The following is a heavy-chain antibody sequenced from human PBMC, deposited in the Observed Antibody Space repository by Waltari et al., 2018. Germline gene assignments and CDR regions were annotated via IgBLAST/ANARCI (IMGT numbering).Heavy chain of an antibody. CDR3: ARHFCSSTSCYSIDY. D-gene: IGHD2-2*02. V-gene: IGHV4-39*01. Sequence: QLQLQESGPGLVKPSETLSLTCTVSGGSISSSSYYWGWIRQPPGKGLEWIGSIYYSGTTYYNPSLKRRVTISVDTSKNQFSLKLSSVTAADTALYYCARHFCSSTSCYSIDYWGQGTLVTVSS. J-gene: IGHJ4*02. CDR1: GGSISSSSYY. CDR2: IYYSGTT.